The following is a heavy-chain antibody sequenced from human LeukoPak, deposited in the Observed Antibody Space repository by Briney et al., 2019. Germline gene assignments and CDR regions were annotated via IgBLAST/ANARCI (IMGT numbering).Heavy chain of an antibody. V-gene: IGHV1-46*01. J-gene: IGHJ5*02. CDR2: INPSDGTT. D-gene: IGHD3-10*01. Sequence: ASVKVSRKASGYTFTSYRMHWVRQAPGQGLEWMGIINPSDGTTTYAQKFQGRVTLTRDTSTSTVYMELSSLRSEDTAVYYCARGLGSGSYYGSWGQGTLVTVSS. CDR1: GYTFTSYR. CDR3: ARGLGSGSYYGS.